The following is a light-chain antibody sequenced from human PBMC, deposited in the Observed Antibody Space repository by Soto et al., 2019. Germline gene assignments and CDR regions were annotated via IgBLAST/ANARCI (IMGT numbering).Light chain of an antibody. V-gene: IGLV2-18*02. J-gene: IGLJ2*01. CDR1: SSDVGSYNR. Sequence: QSVLTQPPSVSGSPGQSVTISCTGTSSDVGSYNRVSWYQQPPGTAPKLMIYEVSNRPSGVPDRFSGSKSGNTASLTISGLQAEDEADYYFSSYTSSSTFDVVFGGGTQLTVL. CDR2: EVS. CDR3: SSYTSSSTFDVV.